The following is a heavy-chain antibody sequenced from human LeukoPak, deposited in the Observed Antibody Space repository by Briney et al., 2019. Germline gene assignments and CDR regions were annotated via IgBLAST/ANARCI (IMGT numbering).Heavy chain of an antibody. CDR3: ARDPYDYSNEYYFDY. V-gene: IGHV3-33*01. D-gene: IGHD4-11*01. J-gene: IGHJ4*02. Sequence: GGSLRLSCAASGFTFSSYGMHWDRQAPGKGLEWVAVIWYDGSNKYYADSVKGRFTISRDNSKNTLYLQMNSLRAEDTAVYYCARDPYDYSNEYYFDYWGQGTLVTVSS. CDR1: GFTFSSYG. CDR2: IWYDGSNK.